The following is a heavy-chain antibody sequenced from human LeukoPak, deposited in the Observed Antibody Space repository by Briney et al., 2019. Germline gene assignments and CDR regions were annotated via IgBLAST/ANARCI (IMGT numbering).Heavy chain of an antibody. J-gene: IGHJ6*02. CDR1: GYTFTSYA. V-gene: IGHV1-69*13. Sequence: SVKVSCKASGYTFTSYAISWVRQAPGQGLEWMGGIIPIFGTANYAQKFQGRVTITADESASTAYMELSSLRSEDTAVYYCARDQCSSTSCYIGSYYYYYGMDVWGQGTTVTVSS. CDR2: IIPIFGTA. CDR3: ARDQCSSTSCYIGSYYYYYGMDV. D-gene: IGHD2-2*02.